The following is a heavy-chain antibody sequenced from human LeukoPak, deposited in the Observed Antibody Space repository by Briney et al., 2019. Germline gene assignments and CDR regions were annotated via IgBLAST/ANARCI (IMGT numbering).Heavy chain of an antibody. V-gene: IGHV1-18*01. CDR1: GYTLTSYG. CDR2: ISAYNGNT. D-gene: IGHD3-9*01. Sequence: ASVKVSCKASGYTLTSYGISWVRQAPGQGLEWMGWISAYNGNTNYAQKLQGRVTMTTDTSTSTAYMELRSLRSDDTAVYYCAITDYDILTGYYKLRQDYNWFDPWGQGTLVTVSS. CDR3: AITDYDILTGYYKLRQDYNWFDP. J-gene: IGHJ5*02.